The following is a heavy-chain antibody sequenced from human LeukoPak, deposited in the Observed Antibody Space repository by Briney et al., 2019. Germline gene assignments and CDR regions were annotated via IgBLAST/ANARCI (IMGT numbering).Heavy chain of an antibody. D-gene: IGHD2-15*01. Sequence: SETLSLTCTVSGGSISSYYWSWIRQPPGKGLEWIGYIYYSGSTNYNPSLKSRVTISVDTSKNQFSLKLSSVTAADTAVYYCAREPRSGAAFDYWGQGTLVTVSS. V-gene: IGHV4-59*12. CDR1: GGSISSYY. J-gene: IGHJ4*02. CDR3: AREPRSGAAFDY. CDR2: IYYSGST.